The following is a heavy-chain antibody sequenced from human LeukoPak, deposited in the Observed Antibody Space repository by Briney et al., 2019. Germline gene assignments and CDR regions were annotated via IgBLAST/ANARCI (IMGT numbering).Heavy chain of an antibody. Sequence: SVKVSCKASGGTFSSYAISWVRQAPGEGLEWMGGIIPIFGTANYAQRFQGRVTITADESTSTAYMELSSLRSEDTAVYYCARDHARGKWSKILNWGQGTLVTVSS. D-gene: IGHD2-15*01. CDR1: GGTFSSYA. CDR2: IIPIFGTA. J-gene: IGHJ4*02. CDR3: ARDHARGKWSKILN. V-gene: IGHV1-69*13.